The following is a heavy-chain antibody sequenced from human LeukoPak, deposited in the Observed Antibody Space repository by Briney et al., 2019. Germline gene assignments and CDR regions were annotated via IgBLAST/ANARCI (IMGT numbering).Heavy chain of an antibody. CDR3: ARFEMATPPYYYYGMDV. CDR2: ISSSGSTI. J-gene: IGHJ6*02. D-gene: IGHD5-24*01. Sequence: GGSLRLSCAASGFTFSSYSMNWVRQAPGKGLEWVSYISSSGSTIYYADSVKGRFTISRDNAKNSLYLQMNSLRAEDTAVYYCARFEMATPPYYYYGMDVWGQGTTVTVSS. V-gene: IGHV3-48*04. CDR1: GFTFSSYS.